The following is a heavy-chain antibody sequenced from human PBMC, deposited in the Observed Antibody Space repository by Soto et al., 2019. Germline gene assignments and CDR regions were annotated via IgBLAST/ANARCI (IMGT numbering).Heavy chain of an antibody. D-gene: IGHD3-10*01. CDR3: ARDRSSVTASPQFDY. J-gene: IGHJ4*02. CDR1: GFTFSSYS. CDR2: ISSSSSTI. V-gene: IGHV3-48*02. Sequence: GGSLRLSCAASGFTFSSYSVNWVRQAPGKGLEWVSYISSSSSTIYYADSVKGRFTISRDNAKNSLYLQMNSLRDEDTAVYYWARDRSSVTASPQFDYWGQGTLVTVSS.